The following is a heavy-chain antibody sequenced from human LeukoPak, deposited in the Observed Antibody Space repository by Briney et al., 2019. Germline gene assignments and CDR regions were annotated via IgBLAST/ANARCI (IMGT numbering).Heavy chain of an antibody. CDR1: EFTFSSYA. Sequence: GGSPRLSCAASEFTFSSYAMHWVRQAPGKGLEWVAVISYDGSNKYYADSVKGRFTISRGNSKNTLYLQMNSLRAEDTAVYYCANVPFSGSYGYWGQGTLVTVSS. J-gene: IGHJ4*02. D-gene: IGHD1-26*01. CDR2: ISYDGSNK. CDR3: ANVPFSGSYGY. V-gene: IGHV3-30*04.